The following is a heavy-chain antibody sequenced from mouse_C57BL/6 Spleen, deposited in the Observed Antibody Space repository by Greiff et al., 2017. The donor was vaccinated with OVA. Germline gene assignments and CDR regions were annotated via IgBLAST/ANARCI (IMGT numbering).Heavy chain of an antibody. Sequence: VQLKESGGGLVKPGGSLKLSCAASGFTFSSYAMSWVRQTPEKRLEWVATISDGGSYTYYPDNVKGRFTISRDNAKNNLYLQMSHLKSEDTAMYYCARVGRDRDYFDYWGQGTTLTVSS. CDR3: ARVGRDRDYFDY. J-gene: IGHJ2*01. V-gene: IGHV5-4*01. CDR2: ISDGGSYT. CDR1: GFTFSSYA. D-gene: IGHD3-3*01.